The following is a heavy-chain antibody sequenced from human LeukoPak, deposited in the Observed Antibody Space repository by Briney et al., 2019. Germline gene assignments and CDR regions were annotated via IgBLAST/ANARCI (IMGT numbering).Heavy chain of an antibody. V-gene: IGHV3-21*01. CDR1: GFTFSSYS. D-gene: IGHD6-6*01. Sequence: GRSLRLSCAASGFTFSSYSMNWVRQAPGKGLEWVSSISSSSSYIYYADSVKGRFTISRDNAKNSLYLQMNSLRAEDTAVYYCAREGEYSSSSGAFDIWGQGTMVTVSS. J-gene: IGHJ3*02. CDR2: ISSSSSYI. CDR3: AREGEYSSSSGAFDI.